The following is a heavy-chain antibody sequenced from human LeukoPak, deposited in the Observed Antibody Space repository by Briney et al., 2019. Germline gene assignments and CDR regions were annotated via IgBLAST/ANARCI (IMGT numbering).Heavy chain of an antibody. Sequence: PSETLSLTCTVSGGSISSGGYYWSWIRQPPGKGLEWIGYIYYSGSTYYNPSLKSRVTISVDTSKNQFSLKLSSVTAADTAVYYCAGATMAEYFQHWGQGTLVTVSS. CDR2: IYYSGST. V-gene: IGHV4-30-4*08. CDR3: AGATMAEYFQH. D-gene: IGHD3-10*01. J-gene: IGHJ1*01. CDR1: GGSISSGGYY.